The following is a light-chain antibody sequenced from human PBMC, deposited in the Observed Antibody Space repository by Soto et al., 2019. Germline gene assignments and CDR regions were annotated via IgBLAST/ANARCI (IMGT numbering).Light chain of an antibody. Sequence: EIVLTQSPGTLSLSPGERATLSCGASQSVSSSHFAWYQQKPGQAPRLLIYDASNRATGIPARFSGSGSGTDFTLTISSLEPEDFAVYYCQHFVNSLTWTFGQGTKVDIK. CDR3: QHFVNSLTWT. J-gene: IGKJ1*01. CDR1: QSVSSSH. V-gene: IGKV3-20*01. CDR2: DAS.